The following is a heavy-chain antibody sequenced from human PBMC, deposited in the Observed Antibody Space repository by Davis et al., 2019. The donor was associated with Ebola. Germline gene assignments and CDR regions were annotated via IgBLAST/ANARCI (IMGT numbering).Heavy chain of an antibody. CDR2: ISGSGGNT. CDR3: AKACIAARQLLRLSNYYGMDV. V-gene: IGHV3-23*01. Sequence: GESLKISCAASGFTFSDYAMNWVRQAPGKGLEWVSGISGSGGNTYYADSVKGRFTISRDNSKNTLYLQMNSLRAEDTAVYYCAKACIAARQLLRLSNYYGMDVWGQGTTVTVSS. D-gene: IGHD6-6*01. J-gene: IGHJ6*02. CDR1: GFTFSDYA.